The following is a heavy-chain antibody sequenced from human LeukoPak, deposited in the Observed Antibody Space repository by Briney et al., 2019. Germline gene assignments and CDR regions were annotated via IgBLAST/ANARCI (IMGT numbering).Heavy chain of an antibody. CDR3: ASHNHGGHDSFDI. J-gene: IGHJ3*02. CDR2: ISSSSSYI. D-gene: IGHD4-23*01. CDR1: GFTFDDYA. V-gene: IGHV3-21*06. Sequence: PGRSLRLSCAASGFTFDDYAMHWVRQAPGKGLEWVSSISSSSSYIYYADSVKGRFTISRDNAKNSLSLQMNSLRVEDTAIYYCASHNHGGHDSFDIWGLGTLVTVSS.